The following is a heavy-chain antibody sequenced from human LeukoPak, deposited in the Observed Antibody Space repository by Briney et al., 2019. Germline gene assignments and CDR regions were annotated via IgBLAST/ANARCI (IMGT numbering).Heavy chain of an antibody. V-gene: IGHV3-7*01. D-gene: IGHD5-18*01. J-gene: IGHJ5*02. CDR2: IKQDGSEE. CDR3: ARARGYSYGCWFDP. Sequence: GGSLRLSCAASGFTFSSYWMSWVRQAPGKGLEWVANIKQDGSEEYYVDSVRGRFTISRDNAKNSLYLQMNSLRAEDTAVYYCARARGYSYGCWFDPWGQGTLVTVSS. CDR1: GFTFSSYW.